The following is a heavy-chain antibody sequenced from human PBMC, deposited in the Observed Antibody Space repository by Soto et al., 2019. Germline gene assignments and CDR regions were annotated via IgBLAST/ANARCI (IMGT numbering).Heavy chain of an antibody. V-gene: IGHV4-59*08. Sequence: QVQLQESDPGLVKPSETLSLTCTVSGGTISSWYWSWIRQPPGKGLEWIGYIYYSGSTNCNPSLKSRVTISVDTSKNQFSLKLSSVTAADTAVYYCARRYGSAIDYWGQGTLVTVSS. CDR1: GGTISSWY. J-gene: IGHJ4*02. D-gene: IGHD1-26*01. CDR2: IYYSGST. CDR3: ARRYGSAIDY.